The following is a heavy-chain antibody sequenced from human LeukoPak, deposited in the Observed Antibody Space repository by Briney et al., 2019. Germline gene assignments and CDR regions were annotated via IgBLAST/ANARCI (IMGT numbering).Heavy chain of an antibody. V-gene: IGHV4-59*01. D-gene: IGHD2-2*01. J-gene: IGHJ6*02. CDR1: GGSISSYY. CDR2: IYYSGST. Sequence: SETLSLTCTVSGGSISSYYWSWIRQPPGKGLEWIGYIYYSGSTNYNPSLKSRVTISVDTSKNQFSLKLSSVTAADTAVYYCARVSVVVPAANYGMDVWGQGTTVTVPS. CDR3: ARVSVVVPAANYGMDV.